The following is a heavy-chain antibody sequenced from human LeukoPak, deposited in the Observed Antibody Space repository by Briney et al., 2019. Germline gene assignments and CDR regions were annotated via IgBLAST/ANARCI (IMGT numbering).Heavy chain of an antibody. CDR3: ARDDYDYVWGSRFDY. D-gene: IGHD3-16*01. Sequence: SETLSLTCTVSGGSISSSSYYWGWIRQPPGKGLEWIGSIYYSGSTYYNPSLKSRVTVSVDTSKNQFSLKLSSVTAADTAVYYCARDDYDYVWGSRFDYWGQGTLVTVSS. J-gene: IGHJ4*02. V-gene: IGHV4-39*07. CDR1: GGSISSSSYY. CDR2: IYYSGST.